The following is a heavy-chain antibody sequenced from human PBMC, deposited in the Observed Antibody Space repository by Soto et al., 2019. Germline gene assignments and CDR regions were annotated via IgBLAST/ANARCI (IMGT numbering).Heavy chain of an antibody. CDR1: GFTFSNAW. D-gene: IGHD2-15*01. Sequence: GGALRLSCAASGFTFSNAWMSWVRQAPGKGLEWVGRIKSKTDGGTTDYAAPGKGRFTISRDDSKNTLYLQMKRLKTEDTAVYYCTTDQHASGGKKNDYWGQGTLVPVSS. J-gene: IGHJ4*02. V-gene: IGHV3-15*01. CDR3: TTDQHASGGKKNDY. CDR2: IKSKTDGGTT.